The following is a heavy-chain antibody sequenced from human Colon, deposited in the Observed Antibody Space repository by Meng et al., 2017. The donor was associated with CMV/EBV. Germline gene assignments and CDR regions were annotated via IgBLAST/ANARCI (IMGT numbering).Heavy chain of an antibody. CDR2: INHRGST. CDR1: GGSFSGYY. CDR3: ARAAIFDY. V-gene: IGHV4-34*01. Sequence: LSLPCAVYGGSFSGYYWSWIRQPPGKGLEWIGEINHRGSTNYNPSLKGRVTISVDTSKNQFSLKLSSVTAADTAVYYCARAAIFDYWGQGTLVTVSS. D-gene: IGHD2-2*02. J-gene: IGHJ4*02.